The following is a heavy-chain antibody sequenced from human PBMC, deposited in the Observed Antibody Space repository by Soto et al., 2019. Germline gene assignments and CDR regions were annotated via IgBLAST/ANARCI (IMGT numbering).Heavy chain of an antibody. D-gene: IGHD1-1*01. J-gene: IGHJ3*02. V-gene: IGHV4-31*03. CDR3: ARGSQLERDAFDI. CDR2: IYYTGST. Sequence: QVQLQESGPGLVKPSQTLSLTCTVSGVSISSGGYYWSWIRQHPGKGLEWIGYIYYTGSTFYNPSLKSRVTMSLDTSKNQFSLKLNSVTAADTAVYYCARGSQLERDAFDIWGQGTMVTVS. CDR1: GVSISSGGYY.